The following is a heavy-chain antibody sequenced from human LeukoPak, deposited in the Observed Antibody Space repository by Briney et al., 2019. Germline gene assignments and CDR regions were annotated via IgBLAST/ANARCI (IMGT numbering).Heavy chain of an antibody. CDR2: ISWNSGSI. D-gene: IGHD6-19*01. V-gene: IGHV3-9*01. Sequence: GGSLRLSCAASGFTFDDYAMHWVRQAPGKGLEWVLGISWNSGSIGYADSVKGRFTISRDNAKNSLYLQMNSLRTEDTALYYCAKEGPTIAVAGIDYWGQGTLVTVSS. CDR3: AKEGPTIAVAGIDY. CDR1: GFTFDDYA. J-gene: IGHJ4*02.